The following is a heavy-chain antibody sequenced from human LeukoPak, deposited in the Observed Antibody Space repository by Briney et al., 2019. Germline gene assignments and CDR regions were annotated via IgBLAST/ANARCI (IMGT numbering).Heavy chain of an antibody. D-gene: IGHD2-8*01. J-gene: IGHJ5*02. CDR1: GYTFTSDG. Sequence: ASLKVSCKASGYTFTSDGISWVRHDPAQGVQWMGWNSPYNGNTNYAQKLQGRVTMTIDTSTSTAYMELRSLRSDDTAVYYCARARGRYCTNGVCDGWFDPWGQGTLVTVSS. CDR3: ARARGRYCTNGVCDGWFDP. V-gene: IGHV1-18*01. CDR2: NSPYNGNT.